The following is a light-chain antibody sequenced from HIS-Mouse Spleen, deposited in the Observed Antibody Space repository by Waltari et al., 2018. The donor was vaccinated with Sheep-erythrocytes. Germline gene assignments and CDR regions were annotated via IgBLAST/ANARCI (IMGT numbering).Light chain of an antibody. V-gene: IGKV3-20*01. CDR2: GAS. J-gene: IGKJ3*01. CDR3: QQYGSSPLFT. Sequence: EIVLTQSPGTLSLSPGERATISCRASQSVSSSYLAWYQQKPGQAPRLLISGASSRATGIPDRFSGSGSGTDFTLTISRLEPKDFAVYYCQQYGSSPLFTFGPGTKVDIK. CDR1: QSVSSSY.